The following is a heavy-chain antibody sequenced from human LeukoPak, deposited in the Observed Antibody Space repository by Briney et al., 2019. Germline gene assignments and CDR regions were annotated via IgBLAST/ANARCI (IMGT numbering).Heavy chain of an antibody. CDR2: IYTSGST. V-gene: IGHV4-61*02. CDR3: ARYARGYSLDY. J-gene: IGHJ4*02. Sequence: KSSETLSLTCTVSGGSISSGSYYWSWIRQPAGKGLEWIGRIYTSGSTNYNPSLKSRVTISVDTSNNQFSLKLSSVTAADTAVYYCARYARGYSLDYWGQGTLVTVSS. CDR1: GGSISSGSYY. D-gene: IGHD5-18*01.